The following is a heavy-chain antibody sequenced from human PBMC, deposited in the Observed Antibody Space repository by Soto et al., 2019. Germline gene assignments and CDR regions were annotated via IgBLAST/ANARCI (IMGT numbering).Heavy chain of an antibody. J-gene: IGHJ4*02. Sequence: SETLSLTCTVSGTSISSYYWSWIRQPPGKGLEWIANIHYSGTTNYNPSLASRVTLSVDTSKNQFSLKMTSVTAADRAMYFCARYNSYAIDYWGQGTLVTVSS. D-gene: IGHD2-8*01. CDR3: ARYNSYAIDY. V-gene: IGHV4-59*01. CDR2: IHYSGTT. CDR1: GTSISSYY.